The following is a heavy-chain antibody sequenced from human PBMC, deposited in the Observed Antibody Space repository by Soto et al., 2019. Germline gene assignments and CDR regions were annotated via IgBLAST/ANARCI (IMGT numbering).Heavy chain of an antibody. V-gene: IGHV3-30*18. J-gene: IGHJ4*02. D-gene: IGHD4-17*01. CDR3: AKDMHGNGEYYFDY. Sequence: QVRLVESGGGVVQPGRSLRLSCAASGFTFSSYGMHWVRQAPGKGLEWVAVVSYDGSKKYYADSVKGRFTISRDNSMSTLFLQMNSLRAEDTAVYHFAKDMHGNGEYYFDYWGQGSLVTVSS. CDR1: GFTFSSYG. CDR2: VSYDGSKK.